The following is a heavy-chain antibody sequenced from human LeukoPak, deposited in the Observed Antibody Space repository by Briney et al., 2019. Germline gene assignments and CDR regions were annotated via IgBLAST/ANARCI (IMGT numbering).Heavy chain of an antibody. CDR2: IYHSGST. CDR1: GGSISSNNC. CDR3: ARIVGASYYFDY. Sequence: PSETLSLTCAVSGGSISSNNCWSLVRQPPWKGLAWIGEIYHSGSTNYNPSLKIRVTISIDKSKNQFSLRLSSVTAADTAVYYCARIVGASYYFDYWGQGTLVTVSS. D-gene: IGHD1-26*01. V-gene: IGHV4-4*02. J-gene: IGHJ4*02.